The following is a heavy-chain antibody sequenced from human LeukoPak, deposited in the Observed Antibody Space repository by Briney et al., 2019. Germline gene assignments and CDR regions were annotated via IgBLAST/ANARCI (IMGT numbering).Heavy chain of an antibody. CDR1: GGSISSYY. CDR3: ARGTPGYDY. J-gene: IGHJ4*02. D-gene: IGHD4-23*01. Sequence: PSETLSLTCTVSGGSISSYYWSWIRQPPGKGLEWIGYIYYSGSTNYNPSLESRLTISVDTSNNQFSLNLRSVTVADTAVYYCARGTPGYDYWGQGTLVSVSS. CDR2: IYYSGST. V-gene: IGHV4-59*12.